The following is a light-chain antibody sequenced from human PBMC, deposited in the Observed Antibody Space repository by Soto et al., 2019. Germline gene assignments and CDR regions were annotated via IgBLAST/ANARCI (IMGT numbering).Light chain of an antibody. CDR1: SSNIGAGYD. Sequence: QSVLTQPPSVSGAPVQRVTISCTGSSSNIGAGYDVHWYQQLPGTAPKLLIYGNNNRPSGVPDRFSGSKSGTSASLAITGLQAEDEADYYCQSYDISLSGWVFGGGTKLTVL. J-gene: IGLJ3*02. CDR3: QSYDISLSGWV. V-gene: IGLV1-40*01. CDR2: GNN.